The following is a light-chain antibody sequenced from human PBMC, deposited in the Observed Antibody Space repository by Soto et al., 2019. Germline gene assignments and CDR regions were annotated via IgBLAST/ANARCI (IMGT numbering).Light chain of an antibody. Sequence: CVLTQPAYVSGSPGQSITISCTGTSSDVGGYNYVSWYQQHPGKAPKLMIYDVSDRPSGVSNRFSASKSGNTASLTISGLQAEDEADYYCCSYTSSSTPWVFGTGTKVTVL. CDR3: CSYTSSSTPWV. J-gene: IGLJ1*01. V-gene: IGLV2-14*03. CDR2: DVS. CDR1: SSDVGGYNY.